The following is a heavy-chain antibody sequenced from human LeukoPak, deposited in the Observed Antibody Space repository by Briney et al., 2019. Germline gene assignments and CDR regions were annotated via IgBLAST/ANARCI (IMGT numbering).Heavy chain of an antibody. CDR2: IYSGGST. CDR1: GFTVSSNY. Sequence: PGGSLRLSCAASGFTVSSNYMSWVRQAPGKGLEWVSVIYSGGSTYYADSVKGRFTISRDNSKNTLYLQMNSLRAEDTAVYYCARDSRASSGDSSGYPLHYFDYWGQGTLVTVSS. J-gene: IGHJ4*02. V-gene: IGHV3-53*01. CDR3: ARDSRASSGDSSGYPLHYFDY. D-gene: IGHD3-22*01.